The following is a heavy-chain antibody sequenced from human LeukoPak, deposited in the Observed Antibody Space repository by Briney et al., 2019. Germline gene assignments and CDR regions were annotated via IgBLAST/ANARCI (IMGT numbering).Heavy chain of an antibody. Sequence: PSETLSLTCAVSGGSISSGGYSWSWIRQPPGKGPEWIGYIYHSGSTYYNPSLKSRVTISVDRSKNQFSLKLSSVTAADTAVYYCARDCSGGSCYGAFDIWGQGTMVTVSS. J-gene: IGHJ3*02. CDR1: GGSISSGGYS. V-gene: IGHV4-30-2*01. CDR2: IYHSGST. D-gene: IGHD2-15*01. CDR3: ARDCSGGSCYGAFDI.